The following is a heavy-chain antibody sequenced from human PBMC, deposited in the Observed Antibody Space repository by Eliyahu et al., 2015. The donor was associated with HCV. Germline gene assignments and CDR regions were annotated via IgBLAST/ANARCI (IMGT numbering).Heavy chain of an antibody. CDR2: IKGDASET. J-gene: IGHJ3*02. CDR1: GFTFSNYY. V-gene: IGHV3-7*01. CDR3: ARENMIEVGGFDI. D-gene: IGHD3-22*01. Sequence: EVQLVESGGRLVQPGGSLRLSCAXSGFTFSNYYMNWVRQAPGKGVEWXANIKGDASETFYVDSVKGRFTISRDNDENSVYLQIESLRAEDTAMYYCARENMIEVGGFDIWGQGTMVTVSS.